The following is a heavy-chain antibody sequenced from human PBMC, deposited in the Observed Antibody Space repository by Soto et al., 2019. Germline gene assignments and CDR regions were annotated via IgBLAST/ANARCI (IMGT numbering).Heavy chain of an antibody. CDR2: INPNGGAT. Sequence: VQLAQSGAEVKKPGASVKVSCKTSGDSFNDYYIHWVRQAPGQGLEWMGWINPNGGATKYAQKIQGRVTVTRDTSIRTVYMELSSLRSDDTAVYYCARESGGATATLDYYYFYMDVCGKGTTVIVSS. J-gene: IGHJ6*03. CDR1: GDSFNDYY. CDR3: ARESGGATATLDYYYFYMDV. V-gene: IGHV1-2*02. D-gene: IGHD5-12*01.